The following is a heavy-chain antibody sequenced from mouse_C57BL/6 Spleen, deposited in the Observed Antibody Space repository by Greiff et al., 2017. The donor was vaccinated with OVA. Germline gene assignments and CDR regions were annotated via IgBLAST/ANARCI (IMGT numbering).Heavy chain of an antibody. D-gene: IGHD1-1*01. CDR3: ARARDYGSPWFAY. J-gene: IGHJ3*01. CDR2: IDPNSGGT. CDR1: GYTFTSYW. Sequence: VQLQQPGAELVKPGASVKLSCKASGYTFTSYWMHWVKQRPGRGLEWIGRIDPNSGGTKYNEKFKSKATLTVDKPSRTAYVQLSSLTAEDSAVYYCARARDYGSPWFAYWGQGTLVTVSA. V-gene: IGHV1-72*01.